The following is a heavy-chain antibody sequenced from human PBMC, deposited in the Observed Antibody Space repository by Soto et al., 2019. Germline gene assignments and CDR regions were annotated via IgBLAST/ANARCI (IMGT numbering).Heavy chain of an antibody. D-gene: IGHD2-15*01. CDR1: GGSFSGYY. V-gene: IGHV4-34*01. J-gene: IGHJ4*02. CDR2: INHSGST. Sequence: QVQLQQWGAGLLKPSETLSLTCAVYGGSFSGYYWSWIRQPPGKGLEWIGEINHSGSTNYNPSLKSLVTISVDTSKNQFSLKLSSVTAADTAVYYCARRPIVVVVAAYFDYWGQGTLVTVSS. CDR3: ARRPIVVVVAAYFDY.